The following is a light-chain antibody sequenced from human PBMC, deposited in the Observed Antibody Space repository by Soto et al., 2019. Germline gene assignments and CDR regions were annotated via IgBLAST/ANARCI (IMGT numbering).Light chain of an antibody. J-gene: IGKJ1*01. CDR3: QHYNNWPQWT. V-gene: IGKV3-15*01. CDR2: GAS. CDR1: QSISSN. Sequence: EIVMTQSPATLSVSPGERATLSCRASQSISSNLAWDQQKPGQAPRLLIYGASTRATGIPARFSGSGSGTEFTLTISSLQSEEFAVYYCQHYNNWPQWTFGQGTKVEIK.